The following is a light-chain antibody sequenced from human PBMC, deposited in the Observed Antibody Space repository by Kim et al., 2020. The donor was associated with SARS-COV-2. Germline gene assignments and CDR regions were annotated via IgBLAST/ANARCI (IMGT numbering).Light chain of an antibody. Sequence: VAPGKTARITCGGDNMGSKSVHWYQQKPGQAPVVVIFYDTGRPSGVPERFSGSKSGDTATLTISWVEAGDEADYYCQVWDRSTNRVFGGGTQLTVL. CDR3: QVWDRSTNRV. CDR1: NMGSKS. CDR2: YDT. J-gene: IGLJ3*02. V-gene: IGLV3-21*04.